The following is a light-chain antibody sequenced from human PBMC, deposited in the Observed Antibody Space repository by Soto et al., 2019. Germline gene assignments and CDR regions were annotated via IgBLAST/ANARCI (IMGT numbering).Light chain of an antibody. CDR3: GAHAGSNTWV. J-gene: IGLJ3*02. V-gene: IGLV2-11*01. Sequence: QSALTQPRSVSGSPGQSVTISCTGTSSDVDDYNYVSWYQQHPDTAPKLMIYDVTKRPSGVPDRFSGSKSGNTASLTISGLQAEDEADYYCGAHAGSNTWVFGGGTKLTVL. CDR1: SSDVDDYNY. CDR2: DVT.